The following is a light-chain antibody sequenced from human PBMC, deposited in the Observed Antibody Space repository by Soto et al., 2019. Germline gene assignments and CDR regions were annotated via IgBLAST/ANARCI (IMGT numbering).Light chain of an antibody. Sequence: VLTQPPSVSLAPGQTARITCGGRNIGVKSVHWYQQKPGQAPVLIVFDDSDRPSGIPGRFSGSNSGDTATLTISRVEAGDEADYYCQLWDTDSDHQVFGGGTQLTVL. CDR3: QLWDTDSDHQV. J-gene: IGLJ3*02. CDR1: NIGVKS. V-gene: IGLV3-21*02. CDR2: DDS.